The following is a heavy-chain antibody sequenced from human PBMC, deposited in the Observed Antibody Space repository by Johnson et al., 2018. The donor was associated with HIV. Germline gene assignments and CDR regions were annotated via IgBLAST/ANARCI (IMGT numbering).Heavy chain of an antibody. D-gene: IGHD6-6*01. V-gene: IGHV3-66*02. CDR1: GFTFWDYY. CDR3: ARDKGIAARPDAFDI. Sequence: EVQLVESGGGLVQPGGSLRLSCAASGFTFWDYYMTWVRQSPGKGLEWVSVIYSGGSTYYADSVKGRFTISRDNSKNTLYLQMNSLRAEDTAVYYCARDKGIAARPDAFDIWGQGTMVTVSS. CDR2: IYSGGST. J-gene: IGHJ3*02.